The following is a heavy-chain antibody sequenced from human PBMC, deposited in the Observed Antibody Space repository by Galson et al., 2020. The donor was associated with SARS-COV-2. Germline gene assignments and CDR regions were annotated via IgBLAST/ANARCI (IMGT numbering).Heavy chain of an antibody. J-gene: IGHJ4*02. CDR1: GGSISSSSYY. CDR3: ARQILTGYYSFHYFDY. Sequence: SEPLSLTCTVSGGSISSSSYYWGWIRQPPGRALEWIGSIFYSGSTYYNPSLTRRVTMSVDTSKNQFSLQLSSVTAADTAVYYCARQILTGYYSFHYFDYWGQGTLVTVSS. CDR2: IFYSGST. D-gene: IGHD3-9*01. V-gene: IGHV4-39*01.